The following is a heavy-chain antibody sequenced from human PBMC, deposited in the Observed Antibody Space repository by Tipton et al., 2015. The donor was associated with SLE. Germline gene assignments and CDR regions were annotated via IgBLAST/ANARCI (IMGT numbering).Heavy chain of an antibody. V-gene: IGHV4-31*03. Sequence: LRLSCTVSGGSISSGGYYWSWIRKHPGKGLEWIGYMYHSGSTYYNPSLKSRVTISVDTSKNQFSLKLSSVTAADTAVYYCARAKLATDPLYFYYGMDVWGQGTTVTVSS. J-gene: IGHJ6*02. D-gene: IGHD5-12*01. CDR3: ARAKLATDPLYFYYGMDV. CDR2: MYHSGST. CDR1: GGSISSGGYY.